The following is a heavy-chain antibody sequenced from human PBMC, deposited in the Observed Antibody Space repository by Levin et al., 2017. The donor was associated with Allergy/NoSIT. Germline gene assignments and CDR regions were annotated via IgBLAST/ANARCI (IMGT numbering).Heavy chain of an antibody. CDR3: ERLQCSGGRCSAEFDN. V-gene: IGHV3-7*01. CDR2: IKQDGSDK. CDR1: GFTFSSYW. D-gene: IGHD2-15*01. J-gene: IGHJ4*02. Sequence: GGSLRLSCAASGFTFSSYWMSWVRQAPGKGLEWVANIKQDGSDKYYVDSVKGRFTISRDNAKNSLYLQMNSLRVEDTAVYFCERLQCSGGRCSAEFDNWGQGTLVTVSS.